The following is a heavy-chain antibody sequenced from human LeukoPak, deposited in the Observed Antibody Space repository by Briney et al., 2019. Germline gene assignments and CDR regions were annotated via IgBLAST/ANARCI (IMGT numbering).Heavy chain of an antibody. CDR1: GFTFSSYA. Sequence: GGSLRLSCAASGFTFSSYAMSWVRQAPGKGLEWVSSISSSSSYIYYADSVKGRFTISRDNAKNSLYLQMNSLRAEDTAVYYCARGWTGKKAFDIWGQGTMVTVSS. CDR2: ISSSSSYI. CDR3: ARGWTGKKAFDI. D-gene: IGHD3/OR15-3a*01. V-gene: IGHV3-21*01. J-gene: IGHJ3*02.